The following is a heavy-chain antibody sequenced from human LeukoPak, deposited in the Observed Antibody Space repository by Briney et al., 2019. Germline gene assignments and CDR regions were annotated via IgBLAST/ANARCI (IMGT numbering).Heavy chain of an antibody. CDR3: AKDLSIAVAGTLDY. V-gene: IGHV3-23*01. J-gene: IGHJ4*02. CDR1: GFTFSSYG. D-gene: IGHD6-19*01. Sequence: GGSLRLSCAASGFTFSSYGMSWVRQAPGKGLEWVSAISGSGGSTYYADSVKGRFTISRDNSKNTLYLQMNGLRAEDTAVYYCAKDLSIAVAGTLDYWGQGTLVTVSS. CDR2: ISGSGGST.